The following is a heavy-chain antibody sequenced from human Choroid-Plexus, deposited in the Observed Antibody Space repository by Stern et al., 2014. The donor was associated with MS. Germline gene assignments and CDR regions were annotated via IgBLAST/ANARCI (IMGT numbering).Heavy chain of an antibody. CDR2: VSYDVSNK. Sequence: VHLVESGGGVVQPGRPLRLSCVASGFTFGSCAMHWVRQAPGKGLEWVAGVSYDVSNKYYADSVKGRFTISRDNSQNTLYMQMSSLRPEDTAVYYCAKDRHYLTYFFDHWGQGSLVTVSS. CDR3: AKDRHYLTYFFDH. D-gene: IGHD2/OR15-2a*01. J-gene: IGHJ5*02. CDR1: GFTFGSCA. V-gene: IGHV3-30*18.